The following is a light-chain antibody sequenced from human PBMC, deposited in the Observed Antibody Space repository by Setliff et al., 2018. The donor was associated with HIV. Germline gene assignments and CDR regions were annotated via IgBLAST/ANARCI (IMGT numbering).Light chain of an antibody. CDR2: GDN. CDR3: QSYDSSLRGYV. CDR1: RSNIGAGFD. J-gene: IGLJ1*01. Sequence: ALTQPPSVSGAPGQRVTISCTGSRSNIGAGFDVHWFQRLPGTAPKVVIYGDNYRPSGVPDRISGSKSGTSASLAITGLQAEDEADYYCQSYDSSLRGYVFGTGTKVTVL. V-gene: IGLV1-40*01.